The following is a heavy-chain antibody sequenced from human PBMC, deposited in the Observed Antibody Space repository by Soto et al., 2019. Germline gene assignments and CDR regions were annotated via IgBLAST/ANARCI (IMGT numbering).Heavy chain of an antibody. Sequence: GGSLRLSCAASGFTFDDYTMHWVRQAPGKGLEWVSLISWDGGSTYYADSVKGRFTISRDNSKNSLYLQMNSLRTEDTALYYCAKDLYDFWSGYSGGFDPWGQGTLVTVS. D-gene: IGHD3-3*01. CDR1: GFTFDDYT. CDR2: ISWDGGST. J-gene: IGHJ5*02. V-gene: IGHV3-43*01. CDR3: AKDLYDFWSGYSGGFDP.